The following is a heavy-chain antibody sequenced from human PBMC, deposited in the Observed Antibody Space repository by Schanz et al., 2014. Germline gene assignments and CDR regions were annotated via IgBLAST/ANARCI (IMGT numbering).Heavy chain of an antibody. V-gene: IGHV3-48*01. J-gene: IGHJ1*01. D-gene: IGHD3-3*01. CDR1: GFDFNSYS. CDR2: IATSSSTR. Sequence: EVQLLESGGGLVQPGGSLRLSCTASGFDFNSYSMNWVRQVPGKGLEWLSYIATSSSTRHYADSVKGRVTISRDNAKNSVSLQMRRLRVEDTAVYYCASGVHVRSLQKGLQFWGRGTLVIVSS. CDR3: ASGVHVRSLQKGLQF.